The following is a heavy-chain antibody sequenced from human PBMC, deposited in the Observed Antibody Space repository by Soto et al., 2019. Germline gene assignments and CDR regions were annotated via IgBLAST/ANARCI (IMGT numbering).Heavy chain of an antibody. Sequence: QVQLQESGPGLVKPSQTLSLTCTVSGGSISSGGYYWSWIRQHPGKGLAWIGYIYYSGSTYYNPSLKSRVTIPVDTSKNQFSLKLSSVTAADTAVYYCARVEDYGGNPGYFFDYWGQGTLVTVAS. D-gene: IGHD4-17*01. V-gene: IGHV4-31*03. CDR2: IYYSGST. CDR1: GGSISSGGYY. J-gene: IGHJ4*02. CDR3: ARVEDYGGNPGYFFDY.